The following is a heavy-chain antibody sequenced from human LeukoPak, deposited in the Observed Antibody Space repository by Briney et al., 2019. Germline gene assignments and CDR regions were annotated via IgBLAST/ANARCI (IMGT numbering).Heavy chain of an antibody. D-gene: IGHD3-10*01. CDR3: AKNKLMVRGVTPYYYYGMDV. Sequence: PGGSLRLSCAASGFTFSSYAMSWVRQAPGKGLEWVSAISGSGGSTYYADSVKGRFTISRDNSKNTLYLQMNSLRAEDTAVYCGAKNKLMVRGVTPYYYYGMDVWGQGTTVTVS. V-gene: IGHV3-23*01. J-gene: IGHJ6*02. CDR2: ISGSGGST. CDR1: GFTFSSYA.